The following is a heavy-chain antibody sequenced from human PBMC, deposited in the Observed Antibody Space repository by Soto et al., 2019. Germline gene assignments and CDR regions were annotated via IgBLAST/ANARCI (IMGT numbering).Heavy chain of an antibody. CDR2: IYYSGST. Sequence: ETLSLTCTVSGGCVSSGSYYWSWIRQPPGKGLEWIGYIYYSGSTNYNPSLKSRVTISVDTSKNQFSLKLSSVTSADTAVYYCARDLRYSRGGAPYTYYYGMDVWGQGTTVTVSS. J-gene: IGHJ6*02. CDR1: GGCVSSGSYY. V-gene: IGHV4-61*01. D-gene: IGHD6-13*01. CDR3: ARDLRYSRGGAPYTYYYGMDV.